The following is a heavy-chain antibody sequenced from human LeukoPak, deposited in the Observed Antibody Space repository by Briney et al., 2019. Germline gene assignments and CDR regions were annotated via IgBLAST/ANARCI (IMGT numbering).Heavy chain of an antibody. J-gene: IGHJ4*02. V-gene: IGHV4-39*07. CDR1: GGSISSSSYY. Sequence: SETLSLTCTVSGGSISSSSYYWGWIRQPPGRGLEWIGSIYYSGSTYYNPSLKSRFTISVDTSKNQFSLKLSSVTDADTAVYYCARGVFPYSYGYSDYWGQGTLVTVSS. CDR2: IYYSGST. CDR3: ARGVFPYSYGYSDY. D-gene: IGHD5-18*01.